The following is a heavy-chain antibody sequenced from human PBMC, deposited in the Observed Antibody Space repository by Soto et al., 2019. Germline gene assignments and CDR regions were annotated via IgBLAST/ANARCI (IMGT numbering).Heavy chain of an antibody. CDR1: GDSISTVDYF. CDR2: IYKSATT. Sequence: TLSLTCSVSGDSISTVDYFWAWIRQPPGQALEYIGYIYKSATTYYNPSFESRVAISLDTSKSQFSLNVTSVTAADTAVYFCARGRYCLTGRCFPNWFDSWGQGTLVTVSS. V-gene: IGHV4-30-4*01. J-gene: IGHJ5*01. D-gene: IGHD2-15*01. CDR3: ARGRYCLTGRCFPNWFDS.